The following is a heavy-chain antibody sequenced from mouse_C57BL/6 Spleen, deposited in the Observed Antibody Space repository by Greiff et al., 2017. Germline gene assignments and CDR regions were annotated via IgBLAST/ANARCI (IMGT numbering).Heavy chain of an antibody. Sequence: VKVVESGPGLVQPSQSLSITCTVSGFSLTSYGVHWVRQSPGKGLEWLGVIWRGGSTDYNAAFMSRLSITKDNSKSQVFFKMNSLQADDTAIYYCAKKDWDGNYFDYWGQGTTLTVSS. CDR2: IWRGGST. V-gene: IGHV2-5*01. CDR3: AKKDWDGNYFDY. J-gene: IGHJ2*01. D-gene: IGHD4-1*01. CDR1: GFSLTSYG.